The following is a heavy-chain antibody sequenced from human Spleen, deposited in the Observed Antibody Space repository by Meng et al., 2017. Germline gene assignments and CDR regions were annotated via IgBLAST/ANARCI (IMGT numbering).Heavy chain of an antibody. CDR1: GGPISRTGTC. D-gene: IGHD4-23*01. Sequence: QLQLRESGPGLVKPSETLSLTCTVSGGPISRTGTCGGWIRQPPGKGLEWIGSQCHADDTYYNPSLMGRVTISVDTFKNQVSLKLTSVTAADTSIYYCARHTFSGNPGGIDSWGQGILVTVSS. V-gene: IGHV4-39*01. CDR2: QCHADDT. CDR3: ARHTFSGNPGGIDS. J-gene: IGHJ4*02.